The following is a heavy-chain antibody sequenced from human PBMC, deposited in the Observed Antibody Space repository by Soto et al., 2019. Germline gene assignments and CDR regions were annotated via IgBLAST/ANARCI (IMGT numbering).Heavy chain of an antibody. CDR2: IWYDGSNK. V-gene: IGHV3-33*01. J-gene: IGHJ6*02. CDR3: ARAGYSSSWLTGEKEVYYYYGMDV. D-gene: IGHD6-13*01. CDR1: GFTFSSYG. Sequence: TGGSLRLSCAASGFTFSSYGMHWVRQAPGKGLEWVAVIWYDGSNKYYADSVKGRFTISRDNSKNTLYLQMNSLRAEDTAVYYCARAGYSSSWLTGEKEVYYYYGMDVWGQGTTVTVSS.